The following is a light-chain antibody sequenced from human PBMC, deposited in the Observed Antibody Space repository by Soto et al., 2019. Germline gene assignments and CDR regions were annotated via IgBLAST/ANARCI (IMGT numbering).Light chain of an antibody. CDR2: WAS. J-gene: IGKJ2*01. CDR3: QQYYSLPYT. CDR1: QTILYSSNNKNF. V-gene: IGKV4-1*01. Sequence: DIVLTQSPDSLAVSLGERATLNCKSSQTILYSSNNKNFLAWYHHKSGQPPKLLIYWASTRESGVPDRFSGGGSGTDFTLTISSLQSEDVAVYYCQQYYSLPYTFGQGTKLEIK.